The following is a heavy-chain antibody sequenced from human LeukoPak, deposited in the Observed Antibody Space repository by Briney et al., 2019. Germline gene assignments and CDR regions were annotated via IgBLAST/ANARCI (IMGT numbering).Heavy chain of an antibody. CDR2: ISSSGSTI. CDR1: GFTFSDYY. D-gene: IGHD3-22*01. J-gene: IGHJ4*02. Sequence: GGSLRLSCAASGFTFSDYYMSWIRQAPGKGLEWVSYISSSGSTIYYADSVKGRFTISRDNAKNLLYLQMNSLRAEDTAVYYCARDYYYDSSGYYRYWGQGTLVTVSS. V-gene: IGHV3-11*01. CDR3: ARDYYYDSSGYYRY.